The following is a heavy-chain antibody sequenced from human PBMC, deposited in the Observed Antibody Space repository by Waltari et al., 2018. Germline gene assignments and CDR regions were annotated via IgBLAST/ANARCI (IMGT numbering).Heavy chain of an antibody. J-gene: IGHJ4*02. Sequence: EVQLLESGGGLVQPGGSLRLSCAASGFTFSSYAMSWVRQAPGKGREGVSAISGVGGSTYYADSVKGRFTISRDNSKNTLYLQMNSLRAEDTAVYYCAKLYYDSSGQGYWGQGTLVTVSS. D-gene: IGHD3-22*01. CDR3: AKLYYDSSGQGY. CDR1: GFTFSSYA. V-gene: IGHV3-23*01. CDR2: ISGVGGST.